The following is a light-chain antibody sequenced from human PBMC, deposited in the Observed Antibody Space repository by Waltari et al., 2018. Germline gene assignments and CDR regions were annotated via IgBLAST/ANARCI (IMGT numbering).Light chain of an antibody. Sequence: EIVLTQSPGTLSLSPGEGATLSCRASQSVSRYLAWYQQKAGQPPRLLIYEASSRATGIPDRFSGSGSGTDFSLTISRLGPEDFAVYYCQKYGTLPATFGQGTKVEIK. CDR2: EAS. J-gene: IGKJ1*01. V-gene: IGKV3-20*01. CDR1: QSVSRY. CDR3: QKYGTLPAT.